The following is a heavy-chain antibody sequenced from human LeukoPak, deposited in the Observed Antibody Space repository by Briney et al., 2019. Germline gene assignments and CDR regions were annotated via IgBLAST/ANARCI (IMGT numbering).Heavy chain of an antibody. J-gene: IGHJ5*02. CDR3: ARDNTYGGGSRYRDWFDP. D-gene: IGHD6-13*01. CDR1: GFTFSSYS. V-gene: IGHV3-21*01. Sequence: TGGSLRLSCAASGFTFSSYSMNWVRQAPGKGLEWVSSISSSSSYIYYADSVKGRFTISRDNAKNSLYLQMNSLRAEDTAVYYCARDNTYGGGSRYRDWFDPWGQGTLVTVSS. CDR2: ISSSSSYI.